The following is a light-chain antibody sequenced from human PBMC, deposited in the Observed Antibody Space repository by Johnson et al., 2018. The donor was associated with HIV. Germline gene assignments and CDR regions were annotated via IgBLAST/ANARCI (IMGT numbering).Light chain of an antibody. V-gene: IGLV1-51*01. CDR3: GTWDSSLSTGGV. CDR1: SSNIGNNY. Sequence: QSVLTQSPSVSAAPGQKVTISCSGSSSNIGNNYVSWYQQLPGTAPKLLIYANTKRPSGIPDRFSGSKSGTSATLAITGLQTGDEADYYCGTWDSSLSTGGVFGTGTKVTVL. J-gene: IGLJ1*01. CDR2: ANT.